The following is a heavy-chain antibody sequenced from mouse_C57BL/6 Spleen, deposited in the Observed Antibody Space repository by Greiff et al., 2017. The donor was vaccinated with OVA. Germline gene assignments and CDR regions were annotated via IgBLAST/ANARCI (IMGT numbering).Heavy chain of an antibody. CDR2: INPNNGGT. J-gene: IGHJ2*01. Sequence: EVQLQQSGPELVKPGASVKIPCKASGYTFTDYNMDWVKQSHGKSLEWVGDINPNNGGTIYNHKFKGKATLTVDKSSSTAYRELRSLTSEDTAVYYCARTRIITTVVATQNYVDYWGQGTTLTVSS. CDR3: ARTRIITTVVATQNYVDY. D-gene: IGHD1-1*01. CDR1: GYTFTDYN. V-gene: IGHV1-18*01.